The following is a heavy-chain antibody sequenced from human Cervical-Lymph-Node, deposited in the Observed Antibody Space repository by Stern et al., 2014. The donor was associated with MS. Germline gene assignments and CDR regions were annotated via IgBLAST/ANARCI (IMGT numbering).Heavy chain of an antibody. V-gene: IGHV4-34*01. CDR2: ITHSGST. CDR3: ARGPKSSGIVPYYFDS. Sequence: QVQLQQWGAGLLKPSETLSLICTVYGGSFSDYYWSWIRQPPGMGLEWIGEITHSGSTKYNPSLKSRVPISLDTSKNQFSLRLGSVNAADMAVYFCARGPKSSGIVPYYFDSWGQGTLVTVSS. J-gene: IGHJ4*02. CDR1: GGSFSDYY. D-gene: IGHD6-25*01.